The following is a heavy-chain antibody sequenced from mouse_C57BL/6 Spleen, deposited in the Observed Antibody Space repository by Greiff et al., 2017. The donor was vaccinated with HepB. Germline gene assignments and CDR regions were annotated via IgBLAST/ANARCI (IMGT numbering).Heavy chain of an antibody. Sequence: VQLKESGPELVKPGASVKISCKASGYAFSSSWMNWVKQRPGKGLEWIGRIYPGDGDTNYNGKFKGKATLTADKSSSTAYMQLSSLTSEDSAVYFCARRDDYDKVGFAYWGQGTLVTVSA. CDR3: ARRDDYDKVGFAY. CDR2: IYPGDGDT. D-gene: IGHD2-4*01. CDR1: GYAFSSSW. V-gene: IGHV1-82*01. J-gene: IGHJ3*01.